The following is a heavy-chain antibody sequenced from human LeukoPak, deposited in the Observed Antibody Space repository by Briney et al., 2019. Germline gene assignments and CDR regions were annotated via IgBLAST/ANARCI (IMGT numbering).Heavy chain of an antibody. Sequence: PGRSLRLSCAASGFTFNIFGMHWVRQVPGNGLEWVAVLWADGSTARYADSVKGRFTISRDSSEKTLYLQMNSLRSEDTAVYYCVKESPADGTFHFDYWGQGTLVTVSS. CDR3: VKESPADGTFHFDY. J-gene: IGHJ4*02. V-gene: IGHV3-33*06. CDR1: GFTFNIFG. CDR2: LWADGSTA. D-gene: IGHD6-13*01.